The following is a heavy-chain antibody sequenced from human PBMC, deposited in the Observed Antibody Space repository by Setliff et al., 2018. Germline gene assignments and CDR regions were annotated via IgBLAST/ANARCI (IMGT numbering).Heavy chain of an antibody. CDR1: GFTFDDYA. CDR3: ARDPTVTNLDLYFDY. Sequence: GGSLRLSCVASGFTFDDYAMHWVRQVPGKGLEWVSGINWSRASVGYADSVKGRFTISRDNAKNTVYLQMNGLRTEDTAVYYCARDPTVTNLDLYFDYCGQGILVTVCS. D-gene: IGHD4-17*01. CDR2: INWSRASV. V-gene: IGHV3-9*01. J-gene: IGHJ4*02.